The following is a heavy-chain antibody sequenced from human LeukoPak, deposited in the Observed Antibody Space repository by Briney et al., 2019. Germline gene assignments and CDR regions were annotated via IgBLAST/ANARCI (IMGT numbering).Heavy chain of an antibody. CDR2: IYYSGST. CDR3: ARGAGATLYYFDY. CDR1: GGSISSYY. D-gene: IGHD1-26*01. J-gene: IGHJ4*02. V-gene: IGHV4-59*12. Sequence: SETLSLTCTVSGGSISSYYWSWIRQPPGKGLEWIGYIYYSGSTNYNPSLKSRVTMSVDTSKNQFSLKLSSVTAADTAVYYCARGAGATLYYFDYWGQGTLVTVSS.